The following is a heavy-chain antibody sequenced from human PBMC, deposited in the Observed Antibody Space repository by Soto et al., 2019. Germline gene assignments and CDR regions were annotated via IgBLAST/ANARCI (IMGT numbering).Heavy chain of an antibody. CDR2: IYYSGST. V-gene: IGHV4-61*01. CDR3: ARETHPNWFDP. J-gene: IGHJ5*02. Sequence: SETLSLTCTVSGGSVSSGSYYWSWIRQPPGKGLEWIGYIYYSGSTNYNPSLKSRVTISVDTSKNQFSLKLSSVTAADTAVYYGARETHPNWFDPWGQGKLVTVAS. CDR1: GGSVSSGSYY.